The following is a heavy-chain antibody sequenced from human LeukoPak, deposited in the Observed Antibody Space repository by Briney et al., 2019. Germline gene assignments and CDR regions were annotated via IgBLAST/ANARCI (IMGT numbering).Heavy chain of an antibody. V-gene: IGHV3-15*01. CDR3: ATDRKYCTNGVCSPAGYDR. CDR1: GFIFSNAW. J-gene: IGHJ5*02. D-gene: IGHD2-8*01. Sequence: GGSLRLSCAASGFIFSNAWMSWVRQAPGKGLEWVGRFKSETDGGTTDYAAPVKGRFTISRDDAKDTLYLQMNSLKIEDTAVYYCATDRKYCTNGVCSPAGYDRWGQGTLVTVSS. CDR2: FKSETDGGTT.